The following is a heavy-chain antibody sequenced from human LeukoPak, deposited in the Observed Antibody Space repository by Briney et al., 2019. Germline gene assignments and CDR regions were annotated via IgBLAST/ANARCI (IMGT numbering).Heavy chain of an antibody. CDR2: ISYDGSNK. Sequence: GGSLRLSCAASGFTFSSYSMHWVRQAPGKGLEWVAVISYDGSNKYYADSVKGRFTISGDNSKNTLYLQMSSLRAEDTAVYYCARPREYYGSGSYPLDYWGQGTLVTVPS. CDR3: ARPREYYGSGSYPLDY. D-gene: IGHD3-10*01. J-gene: IGHJ4*02. CDR1: GFTFSSYS. V-gene: IGHV3-30*04.